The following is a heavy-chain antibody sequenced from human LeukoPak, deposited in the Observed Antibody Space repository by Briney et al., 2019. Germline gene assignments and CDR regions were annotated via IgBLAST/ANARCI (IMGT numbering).Heavy chain of an antibody. CDR2: ISSSSYV. J-gene: IGHJ4*02. D-gene: IGHD4-23*01. CDR1: GFTFSTYN. Sequence: PGGSLRLSCAASGFTFSTYNMNWVRQAPGKGLEWVSSISSSSYVHYADSVKGRFTISRDNAKNSLYLQMNSLRAEDTAVFYCARLRWEQTGYSSDYWGQGTLVTVSS. CDR3: ARLRWEQTGYSSDY. V-gene: IGHV3-21*06.